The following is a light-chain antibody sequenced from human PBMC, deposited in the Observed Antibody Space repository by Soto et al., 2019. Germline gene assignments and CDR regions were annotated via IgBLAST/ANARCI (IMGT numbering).Light chain of an antibody. V-gene: IGLV1-51*01. Sequence: QAVVTQPPSVSAAPGQKVTISCSGSTSNIGNKHVSWYQQLPGTAPKLLIYDSDKRPSGIPDRFSGSKSGTSATLGITGLQTGDEADYYCGTWDSSLSGGVFGGGTKLTVL. CDR3: GTWDSSLSGGV. J-gene: IGLJ2*01. CDR1: TSNIGNKH. CDR2: DSD.